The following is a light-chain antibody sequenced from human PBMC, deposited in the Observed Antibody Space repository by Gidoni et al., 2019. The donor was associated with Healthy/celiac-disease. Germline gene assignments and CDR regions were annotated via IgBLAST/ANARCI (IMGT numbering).Light chain of an antibody. J-gene: IGLJ2*01. CDR2: QDS. Sequence: SYELTQQPSVSVSPGQTASITCSGDKLGDKYACWYQQKPGQSPVLGIYQDSKRPSGIPERFSGSNSGNTATLTISGTQAMDEADYYCQAWDSSTVVFGGGTKLTVL. CDR1: KLGDKY. CDR3: QAWDSSTVV. V-gene: IGLV3-1*01.